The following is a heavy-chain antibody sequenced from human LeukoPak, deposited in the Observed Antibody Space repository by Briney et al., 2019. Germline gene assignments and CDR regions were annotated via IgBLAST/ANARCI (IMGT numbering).Heavy chain of an antibody. CDR3: ARRSVAHFDY. Sequence: SETLSLTCTVSGGSISSSSYYWGWIRQPPGKGLEWIGSIYYSRSTYYNPSLKSRVTISVDTSKNQFSLKLSSATAADTAVYYCARRSVAHFDYWGQGTLVTVSS. V-gene: IGHV4-39*01. CDR1: GGSISSSSYY. CDR2: IYYSRST. D-gene: IGHD6-19*01. J-gene: IGHJ4*02.